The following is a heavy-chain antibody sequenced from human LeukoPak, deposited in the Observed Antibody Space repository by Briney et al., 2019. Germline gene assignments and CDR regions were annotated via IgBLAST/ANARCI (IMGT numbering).Heavy chain of an antibody. Sequence: ASVKVSCKASGYTFTSHDINWVRPASGQGLAWMGWMNPNSGNTGYAQKFQGRVTMTRNTSISTAYMELSSLRSEDTAVYYCARLPQELGVLPFDPWGQGTLVTVSS. J-gene: IGHJ5*02. CDR3: ARLPQELGVLPFDP. CDR1: GYTFTSHD. D-gene: IGHD2/OR15-2a*01. V-gene: IGHV1-8*01. CDR2: MNPNSGNT.